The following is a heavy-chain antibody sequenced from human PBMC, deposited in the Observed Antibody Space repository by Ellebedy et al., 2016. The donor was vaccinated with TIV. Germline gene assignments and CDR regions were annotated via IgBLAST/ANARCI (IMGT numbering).Heavy chain of an antibody. CDR1: GFAFDAYA. CDR2: ISWNSGDI. J-gene: IGHJ4*02. CDR3: ALLSGRAVTTYGC. Sequence: PGGSLRLSCAASGFAFDAYAMHWVRQAPGKGLEWVSGISWNSGDIAYADSVKGRFTIFRDNAKNSLYLRMNSLRPEDTAFNYCALLSGRAVTTYGCWGQGTLVTVSS. D-gene: IGHD4-11*01. V-gene: IGHV3-9*01.